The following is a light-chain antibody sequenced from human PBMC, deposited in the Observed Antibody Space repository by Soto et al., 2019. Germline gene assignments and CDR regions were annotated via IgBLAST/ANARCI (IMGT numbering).Light chain of an antibody. V-gene: IGLV2-23*02. Sequence: SALTQPASVSGSPGQSITISCTGTSGDVGNYNLVSWYQQHPGKAPRLMIYEVNKWPSGVSNRFSGSKPGNTASLTISGLQAEDEADYYCCSYVGSSTSYVFGTGTKLTVL. CDR3: CSYVGSSTSYV. CDR1: SGDVGNYNL. J-gene: IGLJ1*01. CDR2: EVN.